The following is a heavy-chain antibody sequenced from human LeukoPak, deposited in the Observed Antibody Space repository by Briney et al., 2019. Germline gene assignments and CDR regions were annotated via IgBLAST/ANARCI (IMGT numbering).Heavy chain of an antibody. V-gene: IGHV3-21*01. CDR2: ISSSSSYI. CDR1: GFTFSSYS. D-gene: IGHD2-15*01. J-gene: IGHJ6*02. CDR3: ARDLGFVVVVAATPSKDYYYYGMDV. Sequence: SGGSLRLSCAASGFTFSSYSMTWVRQAPGKGLEWVSSISSSSSYIYYADSVKGRFTISRDNAKNSLYLQMNSLRAEDTAVYYCARDLGFVVVVAATPSKDYYYYGMDVWGQGTPVTVSS.